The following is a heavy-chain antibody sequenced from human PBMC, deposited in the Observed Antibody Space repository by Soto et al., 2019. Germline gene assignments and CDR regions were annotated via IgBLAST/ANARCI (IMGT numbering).Heavy chain of an antibody. D-gene: IGHD6-19*01. J-gene: IGHJ5*02. CDR1: GYTFTSYA. Sequence: GASVKVSCKASGYTFTSYAMHWVRQAPGQRLEWMGWINAGNGNTKYSQKFQGRVTITRDTSASTAYMELSSLRSEDTAVYYCARAEYSSGWYPIWFDPWGQGTLVTVSS. V-gene: IGHV1-3*01. CDR2: INAGNGNT. CDR3: ARAEYSSGWYPIWFDP.